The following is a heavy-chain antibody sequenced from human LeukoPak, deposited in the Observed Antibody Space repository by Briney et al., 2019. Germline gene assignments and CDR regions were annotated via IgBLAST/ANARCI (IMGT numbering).Heavy chain of an antibody. V-gene: IGHV1-2*02. J-gene: IGHJ5*02. CDR3: ARDWFVVVVAATLNGNWFDP. Sequence: GASVKVSCKASGYTFTGYYMHWVRQAPGQGLEWMGWINPNSGGTNYAQKFQGRVTMTRDTSISTAYMELSRLRPDDTAVYYCARDWFVVVVAATLNGNWFDPWGQGTLVTVSS. CDR2: INPNSGGT. D-gene: IGHD2-15*01. CDR1: GYTFTGYY.